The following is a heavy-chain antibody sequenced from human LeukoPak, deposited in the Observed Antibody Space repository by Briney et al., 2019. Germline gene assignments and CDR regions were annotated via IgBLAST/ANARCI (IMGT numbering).Heavy chain of an antibody. J-gene: IGHJ4*02. CDR3: ARCSGGSCYLGY. CDR1: GYTFTGYY. Sequence: EASVKVSCKASGYTFTGYYMHWVRQATGQGLEWMGWMNPNSGNTGYAQKFQGRVTMTRNTSISTAYMELSSLRSEDTAVYYCARCSGGSCYLGYWGQGTLVTVSS. CDR2: MNPNSGNT. D-gene: IGHD2-15*01. V-gene: IGHV1-8*02.